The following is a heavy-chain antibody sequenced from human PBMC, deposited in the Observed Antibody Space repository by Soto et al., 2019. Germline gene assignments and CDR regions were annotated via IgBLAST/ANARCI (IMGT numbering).Heavy chain of an antibody. CDR3: AREGYSSSTIYYYYYLDV. Sequence: SQTLSLTCAISGDSVSSNSAAWNWIRQSPSRGLEWLGRTYYRSKWYNDYAVSVRSRMTINPDTSKNQFSLQLNSVTPEDTAVYYCAREGYSSSTIYYYYYLDVSGKRTTVTVSS. D-gene: IGHD6-6*01. CDR2: TYYRSKWYN. CDR1: GDSVSSNSAA. V-gene: IGHV6-1*01. J-gene: IGHJ6*03.